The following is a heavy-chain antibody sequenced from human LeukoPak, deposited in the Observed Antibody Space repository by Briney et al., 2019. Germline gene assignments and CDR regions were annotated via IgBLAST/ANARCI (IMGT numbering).Heavy chain of an antibody. CDR1: GFTFDDYA. CDR3: ARARIAVALIDY. D-gene: IGHD6-19*01. J-gene: IGHJ4*02. CDR2: INSDGSST. Sequence: GGSLRLSCAASGFTFDDYAMHWVRQAPGKGLVWVSRINSDGSSTSYADSVKGRFTISRDNAKNTLYLQMNSLRAEDTAVYYCARARIAVALIDYWGQGTLVTVSS. V-gene: IGHV3-74*01.